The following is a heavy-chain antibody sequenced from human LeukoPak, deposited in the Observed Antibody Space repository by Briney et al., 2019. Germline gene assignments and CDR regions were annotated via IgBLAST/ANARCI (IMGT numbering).Heavy chain of an antibody. Sequence: GASVKVSCKASGYTFTSYGISWVRQAPGQGLEWMGWISGNNGNTNCAQKFQGRVTMTTDTSTSTAYMEMRSLRSDDTAVYYWARDIFHGHCAGLSCFLLDYWGQGSLVTVSS. J-gene: IGHJ4*02. CDR1: GYTFTSYG. D-gene: IGHD2-15*01. CDR2: ISGNNGNT. CDR3: ARDIFHGHCAGLSCFLLDY. V-gene: IGHV1-18*01.